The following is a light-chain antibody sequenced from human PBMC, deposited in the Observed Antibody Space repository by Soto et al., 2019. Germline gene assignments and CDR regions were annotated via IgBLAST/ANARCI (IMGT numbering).Light chain of an antibody. CDR1: SSDVGGYNY. CDR3: FSFTRSSTWV. CDR2: EVS. Sequence: QSALTQPASVSGSPGQSSTISCTGTSSDVGGYNYVSWSQQHPGKAPKLVIYEVSNRPSGVSNRFSGSKSGNTASLTISGLQAEDEADYYCFSFTRSSTWVFGGGTQLTVL. V-gene: IGLV2-14*01. J-gene: IGLJ3*02.